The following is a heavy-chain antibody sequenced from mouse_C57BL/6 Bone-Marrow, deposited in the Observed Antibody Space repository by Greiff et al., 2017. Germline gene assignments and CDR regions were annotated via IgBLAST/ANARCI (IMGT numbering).Heavy chain of an antibody. CDR2: IRNKANGSTT. Sequence: EVQVVESGGGLVQPGGSLSVSCAASGFTFTDYYMSWVRPPPGKALEWLGFIRNKANGSTTEYSASVKGRFTISRATFQSILYLQMNALRAEDSASYSCARFDGYYKFDYWGQGTLVTVSA. CDR3: ARFDGYYKFDY. D-gene: IGHD2-3*01. J-gene: IGHJ3*01. CDR1: GFTFTDYY. V-gene: IGHV7-3*01.